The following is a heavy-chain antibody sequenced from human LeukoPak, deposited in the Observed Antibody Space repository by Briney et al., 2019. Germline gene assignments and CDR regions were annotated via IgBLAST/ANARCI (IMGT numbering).Heavy chain of an antibody. CDR3: AREEDYSSSWYRTLKVYYYYGMDV. CDR2: ISYDGSNK. CDR1: GFTFSSYA. V-gene: IGHV3-30*04. Sequence: PGRSLRLSCAASGFTFSSYAMRWVRQAPGKGLEWVAVISYDGSNKYYADSVKGRFTISRDNSKNTLYLQMNSLRAEDTAVYYCAREEDYSSSWYRTLKVYYYYGMDVWGQGTTVTVSS. D-gene: IGHD6-13*01. J-gene: IGHJ6*02.